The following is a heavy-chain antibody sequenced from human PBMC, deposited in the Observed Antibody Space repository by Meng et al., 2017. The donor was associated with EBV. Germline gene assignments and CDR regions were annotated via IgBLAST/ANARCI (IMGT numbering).Heavy chain of an antibody. CDR3: ASESGRGFTPDY. J-gene: IGHJ4*02. CDR2: LIPMVGAP. Sequence: QGQLRQVGGEVKKPGSWVKVSCRTSGGTFRSDAVSWVRQAPGQGLEWMGGLIPMVGAPHYAQKFQGRVTIIADESTSTHSMELNSLRSEDTAMYYCASESGRGFTPDYWGQGTLVTGSS. D-gene: IGHD3-10*01. V-gene: IGHV1-69*01. CDR1: GGTFRSDA.